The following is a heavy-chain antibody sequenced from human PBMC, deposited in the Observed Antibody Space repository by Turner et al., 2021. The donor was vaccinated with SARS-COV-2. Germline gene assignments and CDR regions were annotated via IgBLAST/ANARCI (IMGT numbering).Heavy chain of an antibody. CDR2: IDYSRST. D-gene: IGHD5-12*01. Sequence: QLQLQESGPGLVKPSETPSRTCTVSGGSISSSTYYWGWIRQPPGKGLECIGSIDYSRSTYYNPSLRSRVTISVDTSKNQFSLKLSSVTAADTAVYYCATEMATISRYYYYGMDVWGQGTTVTVSS. V-gene: IGHV4-39*05. CDR1: GGSISSSTYY. J-gene: IGHJ6*02. CDR3: ATEMATISRYYYYGMDV.